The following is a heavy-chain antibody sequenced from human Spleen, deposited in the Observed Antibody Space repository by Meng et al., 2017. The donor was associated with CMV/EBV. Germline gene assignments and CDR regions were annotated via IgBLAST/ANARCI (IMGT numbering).Heavy chain of an antibody. Sequence: SVKVSCKASGGTFSSYTISWVRQAPGQGLEWMGRIIPILGIANYAQKFQGRVTITADKSTSTAYMELSSLRSEDTAVYYCAREDSSTHPKTNYHYYYGMDVWGQGTTVTVSS. CDR1: GGTFSSYT. J-gene: IGHJ6*02. CDR3: AREDSSTHPKTNYHYYYGMDV. D-gene: IGHD6-13*01. CDR2: IIPILGIA. V-gene: IGHV1-69*04.